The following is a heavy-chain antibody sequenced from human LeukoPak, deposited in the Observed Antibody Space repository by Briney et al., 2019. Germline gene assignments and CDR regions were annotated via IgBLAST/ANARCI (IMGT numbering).Heavy chain of an antibody. CDR3: ARDLRTGTTLEY. V-gene: IGHV3-30-3*01. CDR1: GFTFSSYA. D-gene: IGHD4-17*01. J-gene: IGHJ4*02. Sequence: QTGGSLRLSCAASGFTFSSYAMHWVRQAPGKGLEWVTVISYDGNNKYYADSVKGRFTISRDNSKNTLYLQMNSLRAEDTAVYYCARDLRTGTTLEYWGQGTLVTVSS. CDR2: ISYDGNNK.